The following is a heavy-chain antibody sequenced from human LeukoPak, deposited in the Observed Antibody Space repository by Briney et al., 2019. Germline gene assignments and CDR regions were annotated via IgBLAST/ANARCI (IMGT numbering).Heavy chain of an antibody. CDR2: IASDGSST. CDR3: ARDRYSSSCLFDP. V-gene: IGHV3-74*01. CDR1: GFTFSSYW. Sequence: GGSLRLSCAASGFTFSSYWMNWVRQAPGKGLVWVSRIASDGSSTTYADSVKGRFSISRDNAKNSLYLQMNSLRAEDTAVYYCARDRYSSSCLFDPWGQGTLVTVSS. J-gene: IGHJ5*02. D-gene: IGHD6-13*01.